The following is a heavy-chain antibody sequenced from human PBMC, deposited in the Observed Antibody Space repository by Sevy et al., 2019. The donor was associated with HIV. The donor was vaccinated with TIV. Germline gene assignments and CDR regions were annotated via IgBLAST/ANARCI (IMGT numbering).Heavy chain of an antibody. Sequence: SETLSLTCAVYGGSFSSYYWTWVRQPPGKGLEWIGGITHRGTTNYNPSLKSRVTISVDTSKNRFSLRLRSVTAADTAVYYCAGFGELESGYWGQGSLVTVSS. CDR1: GGSFSSYY. CDR2: ITHRGTT. CDR3: AGFGELESGY. J-gene: IGHJ4*02. V-gene: IGHV4-34*01. D-gene: IGHD3-10*01.